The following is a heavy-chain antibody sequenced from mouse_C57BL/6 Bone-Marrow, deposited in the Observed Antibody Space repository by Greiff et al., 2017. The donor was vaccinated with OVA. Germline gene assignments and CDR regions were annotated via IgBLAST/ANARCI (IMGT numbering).Heavy chain of an antibody. V-gene: IGHV5-6*01. CDR3: ARPYGSSSYYYAMDY. D-gene: IGHD1-1*01. J-gene: IGHJ4*01. CDR1: GFTFSSSG. CDR2: ISSGGSYT. Sequence: EVMLVESGGDLVKPGGSLKLSCAASGFTFSSSGMSWVRQTPDKRLEWVATISSGGSYTYYPDSVKGRFTISRDNAKNTLYLQMSSLKSEDTAMYYCARPYGSSSYYYAMDYWGQGTSVTVSS.